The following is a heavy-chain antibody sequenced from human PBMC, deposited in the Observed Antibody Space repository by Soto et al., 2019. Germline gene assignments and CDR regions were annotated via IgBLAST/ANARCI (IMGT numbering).Heavy chain of an antibody. D-gene: IGHD1-26*01. Sequence: QVQLVQSGAEVKKPGSSVKVSCKASGGTFSSYTISWVRQAPGQGLEWMGRIIPILGIANYAQKFQGRVTITADKSTSTAYMELSSLRSEDTAVYYCARTLPIGDYGMDVWGQGTTVTVSS. CDR2: IIPILGIA. CDR1: GGTFSSYT. J-gene: IGHJ6*02. CDR3: ARTLPIGDYGMDV. V-gene: IGHV1-69*02.